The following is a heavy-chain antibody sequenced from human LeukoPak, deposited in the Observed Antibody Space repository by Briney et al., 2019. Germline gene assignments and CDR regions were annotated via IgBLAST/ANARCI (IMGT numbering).Heavy chain of an antibody. D-gene: IGHD3-10*01. CDR3: AREKDFYGSGSEFDY. Sequence: PSETLSLTCSVSAYSISSGYYWAWIRQPPGRGLEWIGHIYHSGDTYYNPSLKSRVTISVDTSKNQFSLKLSSVTAADTAVYYCAREKDFYGSGSEFDYWGQGTLVTVSS. J-gene: IGHJ4*02. CDR2: IYHSGDT. CDR1: AYSISSGYY. V-gene: IGHV4-38-2*02.